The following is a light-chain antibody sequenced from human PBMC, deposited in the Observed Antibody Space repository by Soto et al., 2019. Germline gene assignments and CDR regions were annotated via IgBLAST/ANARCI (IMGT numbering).Light chain of an antibody. V-gene: IGKV1-5*03. Sequence: IHMPQSPSTLSASVGDRVTIACRASQSISSWLAWYQQKPGKAPKLLIYKASSLQIGVPARFSGSGSGTEFTLTISSLQSEDFAEYNCQQYNNWPQTFGQGTKVDI. CDR1: QSISSW. CDR2: KAS. J-gene: IGKJ1*01. CDR3: QQYNNWPQT.